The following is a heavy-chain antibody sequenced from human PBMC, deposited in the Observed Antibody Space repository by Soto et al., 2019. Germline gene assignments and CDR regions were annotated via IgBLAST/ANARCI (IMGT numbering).Heavy chain of an antibody. V-gene: IGHV1-69*01. J-gene: IGHJ2*01. CDR3: SRGQQLGLRGGDWYFDL. CDR2: IIPIFGTA. Sequence: QVQLVQSGAEVKKPGSSVKVSCKASGGTFSSYAISWVRQAPGQGLEWMGGIIPIFGTANYAQKFQGRVTITADESTSTASMAVSSLRSEDTAVYYCSRGQQLGLRGGDWYFDLWGRGTLVTVSS. CDR1: GGTFSSYA. D-gene: IGHD6-13*01.